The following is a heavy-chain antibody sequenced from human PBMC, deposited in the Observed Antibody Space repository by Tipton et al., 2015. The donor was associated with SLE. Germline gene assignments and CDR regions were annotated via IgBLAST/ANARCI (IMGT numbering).Heavy chain of an antibody. V-gene: IGHV3-30*02. D-gene: IGHD3-22*01. J-gene: IGHJ4*02. CDR3: AKGFDDSGFFLDS. Sequence: GSLRLSCEAPGFTFGNYAMHWVRQAPDRGLEWVAYVRADAGTRYYGESVKGRFTISRDNSKNTVYLQMRTLRPDDTALYYCAKGFDDSGFFLDSWGQGTLVTVSS. CDR1: GFTFGNYA. CDR2: VRADAGTR.